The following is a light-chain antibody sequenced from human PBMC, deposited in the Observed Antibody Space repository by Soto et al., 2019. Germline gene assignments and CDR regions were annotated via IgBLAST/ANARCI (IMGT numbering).Light chain of an antibody. CDR1: SSDVGGYNY. Sequence: QAVVTQPASVSGSPGQSITISCTGTSSDVGGYNYVSWYQQHPGKAPKLMIYDVSNRPSGVSNRFSGSKSGNTASLTISGLQAEDEADYYCSSYTSSSTKVFGRGTKLTVL. V-gene: IGLV2-14*01. CDR2: DVS. CDR3: SSYTSSSTKV. J-gene: IGLJ2*01.